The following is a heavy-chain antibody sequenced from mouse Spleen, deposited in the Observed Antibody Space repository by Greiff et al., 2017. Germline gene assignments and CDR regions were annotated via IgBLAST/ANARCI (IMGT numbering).Heavy chain of an antibody. CDR3: ARHELTGTKTWFAY. CDR1: GYTFTSYG. CDR2: IYPRSGNT. Sequence: QVQLKQSGAELARPGASVKLSCKASGYTFTSYGISWVKQRTGQGLEWIGEIYPRSGNTYYNEKFKGKATLTADKSSSTAYMELRSLTSEDSAVYFCARHELTGTKTWFAYWGQGTLVTVSA. J-gene: IGHJ3*01. V-gene: IGHV1-81*01. D-gene: IGHD4-1*01.